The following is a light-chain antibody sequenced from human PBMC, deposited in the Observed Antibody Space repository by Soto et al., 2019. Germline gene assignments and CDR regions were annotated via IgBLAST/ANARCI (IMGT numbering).Light chain of an antibody. CDR3: QSYDTRLGDWV. V-gene: IGLV1-40*01. CDR2: SNY. Sequence: QSALTQPPSASGAPGQTVTISCSGSDSNIGAGYDLHWYQQLPGTAPKLLIHSNYLRASGVPDRFSASKSVTSVSLAIIGLQADDEADYYCQSYDTRLGDWVFGGGTKATVL. J-gene: IGLJ3*02. CDR1: DSNIGAGYD.